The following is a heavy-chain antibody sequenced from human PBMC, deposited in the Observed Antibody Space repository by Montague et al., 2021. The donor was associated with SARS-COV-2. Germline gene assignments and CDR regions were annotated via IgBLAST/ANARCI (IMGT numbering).Heavy chain of an antibody. D-gene: IGHD4-23*01. J-gene: IGHJ3*02. CDR1: GGSITGYY. CDR3: VRDHAYGGPRGAYDI. V-gene: IGHV4-59*01. Sequence: SETLSLTCTVSGGSITGYYWSWLRQSPGKGLEWIAYIYDGGAANYNPSLRSRVTISTDTSKNQLSLKVNSVTAADTAVYYCVRDHAYGGPRGAYDIWGQGTVVTVSS. CDR2: IYDGGAA.